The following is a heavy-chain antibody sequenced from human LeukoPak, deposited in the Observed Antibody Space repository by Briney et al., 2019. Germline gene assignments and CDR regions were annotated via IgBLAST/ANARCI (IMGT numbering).Heavy chain of an antibody. J-gene: IGHJ4*02. CDR3: AREEYSSGWYSFDY. CDR1: GFTFSSHA. V-gene: IGHV3-23*01. CDR2: VRGGGDFP. Sequence: GGSLRLSCEVSGFTFSSHAMTWVRQAPGKGLEWVSGVRGGGDFPYYADSVQGRFTISRDNSKNTLYLQMNSLRAEDTAVYYCAREEYSSGWYSFDYWGQGTLVTVSS. D-gene: IGHD6-19*01.